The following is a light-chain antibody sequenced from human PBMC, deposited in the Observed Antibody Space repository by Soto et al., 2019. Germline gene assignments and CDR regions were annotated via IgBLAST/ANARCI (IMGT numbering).Light chain of an antibody. CDR1: QSISSW. CDR2: KAS. Sequence: DIQMTQSPSTLSASVGDRVTITCRASQSISSWLAWYQQKPGKAPKLLIYKASTLESGVPSRFSGSGSGTEFTLTISSLQPDDFATYYCQQSFTFALGPKWISN. J-gene: IGKJ3*01. V-gene: IGKV1-5*03. CDR3: QQSFT.